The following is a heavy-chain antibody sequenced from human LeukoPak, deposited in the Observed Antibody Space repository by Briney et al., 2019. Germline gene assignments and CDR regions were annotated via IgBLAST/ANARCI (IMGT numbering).Heavy chain of an antibody. Sequence: KTSETLSLTCTVSGGSISSYYWSWIRQPPGKGLEWIGYFYYSGSTNYNPSLKSRVTISVDTSKNQFSLKLSSVTAADTAVYYCARDQYGDYLNNWFDPWGQGTLVTVSS. D-gene: IGHD4-17*01. CDR2: FYYSGST. J-gene: IGHJ5*02. V-gene: IGHV4-59*01. CDR3: ARDQYGDYLNNWFDP. CDR1: GGSISSYY.